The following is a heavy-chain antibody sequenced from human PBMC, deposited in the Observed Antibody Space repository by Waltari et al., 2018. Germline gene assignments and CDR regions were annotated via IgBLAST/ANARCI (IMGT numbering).Heavy chain of an antibody. V-gene: IGHV3-21*01. D-gene: IGHD6-13*01. J-gene: IGHJ4*02. CDR3: ARGHVAAAGRGDY. CDR1: GFTFSSYS. CDR2: ISSSSSYI. Sequence: EVQLVESGGGLVKPGGSLRLSCAASGFTFSSYSMKWVRQAPGKGLECVSPISSSSSYIYYADSVKGRFTISRDNAKNSLYLQMNSLRAEDTAVYYCARGHVAAAGRGDYWGQGTLVTVSS.